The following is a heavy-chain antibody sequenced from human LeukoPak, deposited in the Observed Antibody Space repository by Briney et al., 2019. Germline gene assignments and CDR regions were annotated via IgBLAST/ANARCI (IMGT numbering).Heavy chain of an antibody. CDR1: GFTFDDYA. Sequence: GGSLRLSCAASGFTFDDYAMHWVRQAPGKGLEWVSLISWDGGSTYYADSVKGRFTISRDSSKNSLYLQMNSLRAEDTALYYCAKDGVLGTTKDYYYYFMDVWGKGTTVTVSS. V-gene: IGHV3-43D*03. CDR3: AKDGVLGTTKDYYYYFMDV. J-gene: IGHJ6*03. CDR2: ISWDGGST. D-gene: IGHD7-27*01.